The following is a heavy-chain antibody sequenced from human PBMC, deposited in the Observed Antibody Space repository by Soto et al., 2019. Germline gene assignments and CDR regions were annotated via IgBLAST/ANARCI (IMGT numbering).Heavy chain of an antibody. J-gene: IGHJ6*04. CDR2: ISWNSGSI. V-gene: IGHV3-9*01. CDR1: GFTFDDYA. D-gene: IGHD3-10*01. Sequence: GGSLRLSCAASGFTFDDYAMHWVRQAPGKGLEWVSGISWNSGSIGYADSVKGRFTISRDNAKNSLYLQMNSLRAEDTALYYCAKDMLGLRLGPMDVWGKGTTVTVSS. CDR3: AKDMLGLRLGPMDV.